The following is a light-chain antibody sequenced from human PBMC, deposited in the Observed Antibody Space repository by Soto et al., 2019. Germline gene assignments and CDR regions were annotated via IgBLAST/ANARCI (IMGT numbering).Light chain of an antibody. CDR3: ATWDNTLSVEV. J-gene: IGLJ3*02. Sequence: QSVLTQPPSVSAAPGQKVTISCFGSNSNIGKNYVSWYQQLPGTAPKLLIYGNNNRHSGIPDRISGSKSGTSATLGITGLQPGDEADYYCATWDNTLSVEVFGVGTKLTVL. CDR1: NSNIGKNY. CDR2: GNN. V-gene: IGLV1-51*01.